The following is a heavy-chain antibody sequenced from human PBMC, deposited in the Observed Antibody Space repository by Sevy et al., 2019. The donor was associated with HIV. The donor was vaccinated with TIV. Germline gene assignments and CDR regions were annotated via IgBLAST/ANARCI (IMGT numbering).Heavy chain of an antibody. V-gene: IGHV3-48*03. D-gene: IGHD2-8*01. CDR1: GFTFSSYE. J-gene: IGHJ5*01. CDR3: ARKGGAYAIGFDS. CDR2: ISSSGTTI. Sequence: GGSLRLSCAASGFTFSSYEMTWVRQTPGKGLEWVSSISSSGTTIYYGDSVEGRFTISRDNPKKSLYLQMNSLRAEDTAVYYCARKGGAYAIGFDSWGQGTLVTVSS.